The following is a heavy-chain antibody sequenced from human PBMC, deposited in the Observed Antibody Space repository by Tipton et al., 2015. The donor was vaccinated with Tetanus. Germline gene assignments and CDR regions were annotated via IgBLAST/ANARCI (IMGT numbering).Heavy chain of an antibody. D-gene: IGHD3-3*01. J-gene: IGHJ4*02. Sequence: TLSLTCTVSGGSVSRSSHYWTWIRQPPGKELEWVGYVYHSGSTNYNPSLKSRVIISADASKNQFSLKLSSVTAADTAVYYCARIHDFWSGYFDFWGQGTLVSVSS. CDR2: VYHSGST. CDR1: GGSVSRSSHY. V-gene: IGHV4-61*01. CDR3: ARIHDFWSGYFDF.